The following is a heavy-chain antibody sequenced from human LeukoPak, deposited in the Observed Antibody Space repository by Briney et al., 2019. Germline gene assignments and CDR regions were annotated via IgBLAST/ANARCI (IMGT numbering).Heavy chain of an antibody. V-gene: IGHV3-11*01. CDR3: ARDTNSGLDV. CDR2: ISSSGRLM. J-gene: IGHJ6*02. CDR1: GFTFSDYY. Sequence: GGSLRLSCAASGFTFSDYYINWIRQALGKGLEWVSHISSSGRLMQYADSVKGRFTITRDNAQNFMSLQMNSLKPEDTAVYYCARDTNSGLDVWGRGTTVIVSS. D-gene: IGHD2/OR15-2a*01.